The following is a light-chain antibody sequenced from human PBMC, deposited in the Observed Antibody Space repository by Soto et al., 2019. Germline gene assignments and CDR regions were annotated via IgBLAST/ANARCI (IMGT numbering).Light chain of an antibody. CDR2: DAS. V-gene: IGKV3-20*01. CDR3: QQYGSIPWT. CDR1: ESVVSSY. J-gene: IGKJ1*01. Sequence: EIVLTQSPCTLSFSPGEGSTLSFRATESVVSSYLAWYQLKPGQAPRLLIYDASSRATGIPDRFSGSGSGTDFTLTISRLEPEDFAVYYCQQYGSIPWTFGQGTKVDIK.